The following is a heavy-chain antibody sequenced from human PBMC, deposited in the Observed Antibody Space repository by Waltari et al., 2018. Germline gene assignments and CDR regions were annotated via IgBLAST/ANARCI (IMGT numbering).Heavy chain of an antibody. J-gene: IGHJ4*02. D-gene: IGHD3-3*01. CDR3: ARVTQPLRFLEWLQPYYFDY. V-gene: IGHV4-39*07. CDR2: IYYSGST. CDR1: GGSISSSSYY. Sequence: QLQLQESGPGLVKPSETLSLTCTVSGGSISSSSYYWGWIRQPPGKGLEWIGSIYYSGSTYYNPSLKSRVTISVDTSKNQFSLKLSSVTAADTAVYYCARVTQPLRFLEWLQPYYFDYWGQGTLVTVSS.